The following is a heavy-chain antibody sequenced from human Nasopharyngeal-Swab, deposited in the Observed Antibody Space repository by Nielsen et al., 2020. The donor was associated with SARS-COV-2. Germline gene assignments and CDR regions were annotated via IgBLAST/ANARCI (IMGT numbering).Heavy chain of an antibody. V-gene: IGHV1-8*01. CDR3: ARGGYGDYLGYYYYMDV. Sequence: ASVKVSCKASGYTFTSYDINWVRQATGQGLEWMGWMNPNSGNTGYAQKFQGRVTMTRNTSISTAYMGLSSLRSEDTAVYYCARGGYGDYLGYYYYMDVWGKGTTVTVSS. D-gene: IGHD4-17*01. J-gene: IGHJ6*03. CDR2: MNPNSGNT. CDR1: GYTFTSYD.